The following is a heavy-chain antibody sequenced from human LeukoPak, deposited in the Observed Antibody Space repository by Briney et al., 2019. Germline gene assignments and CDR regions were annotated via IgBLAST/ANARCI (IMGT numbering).Heavy chain of an antibody. V-gene: IGHV4-59*08. CDR3: ARHHSHYTYNWFDP. CDR1: GGSISSYY. J-gene: IGHJ5*02. D-gene: IGHD3-3*01. CDR2: IYYSGST. Sequence: SETLSLTYTVSGGSISSYYWSWIRQPPGKGLEWIGYIYYSGSTNYNPSLKSRVTISVDTSKNQFSLKLSSVTAADTAVYYCARHHSHYTYNWFDPWGQGTLVTVSS.